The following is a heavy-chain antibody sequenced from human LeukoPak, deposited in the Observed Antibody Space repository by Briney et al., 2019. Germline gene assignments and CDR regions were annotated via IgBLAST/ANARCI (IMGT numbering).Heavy chain of an antibody. D-gene: IGHD2-15*01. J-gene: IGHJ4*02. CDR1: GYSISSGYY. V-gene: IGHV4-38-2*02. CDR3: ARLYCSGGSCYFDY. Sequence: SETLSLTCTVSGYSISSGYYWGWIRQPPGKGLEWIGSIYHSGSTYYNPSLKSRVTISVDTSKNQFSLKLSSVTAADTAVYYCARLYCSGGSCYFDYWGQGTLVTVSS. CDR2: IYHSGST.